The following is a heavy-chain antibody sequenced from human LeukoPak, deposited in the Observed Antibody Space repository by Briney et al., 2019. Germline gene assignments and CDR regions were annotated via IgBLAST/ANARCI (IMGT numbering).Heavy chain of an antibody. Sequence: SVKVSCKASGGTFSSYAISWVRQAPGQGLEWMGGIIPIFGTANYAQKFQGRATITTDESTSTAYMELSSLRSEDTAVYYCARAHTSTVTWYYYYYYMDVWGKGTTVTVSS. CDR2: IIPIFGTA. CDR3: ARAHTSTVTWYYYYYYMDV. J-gene: IGHJ6*03. V-gene: IGHV1-69*05. D-gene: IGHD4-17*01. CDR1: GGTFSSYA.